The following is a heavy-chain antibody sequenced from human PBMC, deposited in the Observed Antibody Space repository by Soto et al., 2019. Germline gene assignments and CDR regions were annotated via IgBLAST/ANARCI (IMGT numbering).Heavy chain of an antibody. V-gene: IGHV4-30-4*01. CDR2: IYYSGST. CDR1: GGSISSGDYY. CDR3: ARASNQPLWAYYYGMDV. D-gene: IGHD2-2*01. Sequence: PSETLSLTCTVSGGSISSGDYYWSWIRQPPGKGLEWVGYIYYSGSTYYNPSLKSRVTISVDTSKSQFSLKLSSVTAADTAVYYCARASNQPLWAYYYGMDVWGQGTTVTVSS. J-gene: IGHJ6*02.